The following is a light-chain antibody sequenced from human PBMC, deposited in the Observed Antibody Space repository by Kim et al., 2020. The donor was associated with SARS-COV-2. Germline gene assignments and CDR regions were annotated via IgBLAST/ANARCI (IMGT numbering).Light chain of an antibody. CDR1: SSNIGAGYD. V-gene: IGLV1-40*01. CDR3: QSYDTSLGHWV. J-gene: IGLJ3*02. CDR2: HNT. Sequence: RVTISCTGSSSNIGAGYDVNWYQQLPGTPPKLLIYHNTNRPSGVTDRFSASKSGTSASLAITGLQAEDEGDYSCQSYDTSLGHWVFGGGTQLTVL.